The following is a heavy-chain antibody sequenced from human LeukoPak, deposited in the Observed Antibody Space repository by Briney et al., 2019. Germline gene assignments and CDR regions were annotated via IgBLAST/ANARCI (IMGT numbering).Heavy chain of an antibody. V-gene: IGHV3-48*01. Sequence: GGSLRLSCAASGFSFSIYSMNWIRQAPGKGLEWVSYISSDGTTIYYADSVKGRFTISRDNSKNTLYLQMNSLRAEDTAVYYCAKRSNSGSYLYFDYWGQGTLVTVSS. CDR1: GFSFSIYS. CDR2: ISSDGTTI. J-gene: IGHJ4*02. D-gene: IGHD1-26*01. CDR3: AKRSNSGSYLYFDY.